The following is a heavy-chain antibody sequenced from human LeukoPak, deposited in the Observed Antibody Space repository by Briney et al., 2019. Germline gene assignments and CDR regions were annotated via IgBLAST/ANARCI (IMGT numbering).Heavy chain of an antibody. CDR2: VHHSGSG. D-gene: IGHD2-2*01. CDR1: GFSIRSGNY. V-gene: IGHV4-38-2*02. CDR3: VRDGPSSSACFDH. Sequence: SETLSLTCAVSGFSIRSGNYWGWIRQPPGKGLEWIGTVHHSGSGNYNPSLKSRVTISVDTSQNQFSLKLNSVTAADTAIYYCVRDGPSSSACFDHWGQGTLVTVSS. J-gene: IGHJ4*02.